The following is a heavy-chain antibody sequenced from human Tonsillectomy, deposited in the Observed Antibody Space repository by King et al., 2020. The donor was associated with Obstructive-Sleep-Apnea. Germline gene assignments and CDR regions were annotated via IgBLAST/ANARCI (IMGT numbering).Heavy chain of an antibody. D-gene: IGHD5-18*01. CDR1: GFTFSSYW. CDR2: INSVGSST. V-gene: IGHV3-74*01. CDR3: ARGGEYSYGHLDY. Sequence: VQLVESGGGLVQPGGSLRLSCAASGFTFSSYWMHWVRQAPGKGLVWVSRINSVGSSTTYADSVKGRFTISRDNAKNTLYLQMNSLRAEDTAVYYCARGGEYSYGHLDYWGQGTPVTVSS. J-gene: IGHJ4*02.